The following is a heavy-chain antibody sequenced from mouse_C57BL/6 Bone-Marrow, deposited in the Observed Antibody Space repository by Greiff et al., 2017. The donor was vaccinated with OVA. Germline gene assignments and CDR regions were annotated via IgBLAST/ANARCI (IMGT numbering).Heavy chain of an antibody. J-gene: IGHJ1*03. CDR1: GYTFTSYW. D-gene: IGHD1-1*01. CDR2: IDPSDSET. Sequence: QVQLQQPGAELVRPGSSVKLSCKASGYTFTSYWMHWVKQRPIQGLEWIGNIDPSDSETHYNQKFKDKATLTVDKSSSTTYMHLSSLTSEDSAFYYSSRPSNNYGWYFAFWGTGTLVTVSS. V-gene: IGHV1-52*01. CDR3: SRPSNNYGWYFAF.